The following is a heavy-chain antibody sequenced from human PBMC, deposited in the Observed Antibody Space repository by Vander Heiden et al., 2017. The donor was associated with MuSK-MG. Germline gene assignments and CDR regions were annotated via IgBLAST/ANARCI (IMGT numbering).Heavy chain of an antibody. Sequence: QVQLVESGGGVVQPGGSLRLACAALGFTFSSYVMHWVRQAPGKGLEWVAVISYDGSNKYYADSVKGRLTISRDNSRNTLYLQMNSLRAEDTAVFYCAREGNTAMDYWGQGTLVTVSS. J-gene: IGHJ4*02. CDR1: GFTFSSYV. D-gene: IGHD5-18*01. V-gene: IGHV3-30*04. CDR2: ISYDGSNK. CDR3: AREGNTAMDY.